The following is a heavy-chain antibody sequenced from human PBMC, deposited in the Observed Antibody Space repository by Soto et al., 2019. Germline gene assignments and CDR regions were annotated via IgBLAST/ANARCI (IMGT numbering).Heavy chain of an antibody. D-gene: IGHD3-22*01. V-gene: IGHV3-23*01. CDR3: ARGIMDSSGYYPDDAFDI. Sequence: GGSLRLSCAASGFTFSSYAMSWVRQAPGKGLEWVSAISGSGGSTYYADSVKGRFTISRDNSKNTLYLQMNSLRAEDTAVYYCARGIMDSSGYYPDDAFDIWGQGTMVTVSS. J-gene: IGHJ3*02. CDR2: ISGSGGST. CDR1: GFTFSSYA.